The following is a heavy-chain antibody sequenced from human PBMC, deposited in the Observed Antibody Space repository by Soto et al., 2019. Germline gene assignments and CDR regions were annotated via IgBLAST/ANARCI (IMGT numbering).Heavy chain of an antibody. J-gene: IGHJ4*02. CDR2: VIPMFGTP. D-gene: IGHD6-19*01. Sequence: QVQLVQSGAEVKKPGSSVKVSCKASGGTFRSYAITWVRQAPGQGLEWMGGVIPMFGTPNYAQKVQDRVTFTGDESTTTAYMARGSLGLDDTAVYYCAIMYGGGWGGDLGYWGQGTLVTVSS. CDR3: AIMYGGGWGGDLGY. V-gene: IGHV1-69*12. CDR1: GGTFRSYA.